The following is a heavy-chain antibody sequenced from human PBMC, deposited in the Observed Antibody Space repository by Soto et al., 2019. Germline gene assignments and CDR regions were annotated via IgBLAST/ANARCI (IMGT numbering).Heavy chain of an antibody. CDR1: GFIFSAYW. CDR2: LKFDESER. Sequence: GGSLRLSCAGSGFIFSAYWMGWVRQPPGKRLEWVANLKFDESERSYRDSVKGRFTISRDNARNSLYLQMTNLRAEDTAVYYCAAWSHSHWFDYWGQGTVVTVSS. CDR3: AAWSHSHWFDY. V-gene: IGHV3-7*05. D-gene: IGHD1-1*01. J-gene: IGHJ4*02.